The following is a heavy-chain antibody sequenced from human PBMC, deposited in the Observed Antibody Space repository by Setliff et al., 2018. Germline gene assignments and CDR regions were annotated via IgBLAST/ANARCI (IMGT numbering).Heavy chain of an antibody. CDR3: ATDHDIVGFGY. CDR1: EYSVTGYY. Sequence: ASVKVSCKAPEYSVTGYYMHWLRQAPGQGPEWMGWVNPNNGKTQYSQMFQGRLTMTKDTSISTVYMERSSLRSDDTAMYYCATDHDIVGFGYWGRGTLVTVSS. CDR2: VNPNNGKT. J-gene: IGHJ4*02. V-gene: IGHV1-2*02. D-gene: IGHD1-26*01.